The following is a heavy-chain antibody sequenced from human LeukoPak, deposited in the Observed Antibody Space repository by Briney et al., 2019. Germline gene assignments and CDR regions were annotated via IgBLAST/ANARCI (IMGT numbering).Heavy chain of an antibody. J-gene: IGHJ6*03. V-gene: IGHV4-59*01. CDR1: VGSMSSYY. Sequence: PSETLSLTCTVSVGSMSSYYWSWIRQPPGKGLEWIGYIYYSGSTNYNPSLKSRVTTSVDTSKNQLSLKLSSVTAADTAVYYCTRGSIAYYYMDVWGKGTTVTISS. CDR2: IYYSGST. CDR3: TRGSIAYYYMDV. D-gene: IGHD3-22*01.